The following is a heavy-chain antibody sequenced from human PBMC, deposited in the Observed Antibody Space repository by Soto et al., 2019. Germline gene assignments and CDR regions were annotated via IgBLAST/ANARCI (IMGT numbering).Heavy chain of an antibody. CDR3: ARRGTGSLMARYNWYFDL. CDR2: IYYSGST. D-gene: IGHD1-1*01. V-gene: IGHV4-39*01. CDR1: GGSISSSSYY. J-gene: IGHJ2*01. Sequence: QLQLQESGPGLVKPSETLSLTCTVSGGSISSSSYYWGWIRQPPGKGLEWIGSIYYSGSTYYNPSLKSRVTISVDTSKNQFSLKLSSVTAADTAVYYCARRGTGSLMARYNWYFDLWGRGTLVTVSS.